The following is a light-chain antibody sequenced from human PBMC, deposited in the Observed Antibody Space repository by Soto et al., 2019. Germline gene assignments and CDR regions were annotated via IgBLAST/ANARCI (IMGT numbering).Light chain of an antibody. Sequence: QSALTQPASVSGSPGQSITISCTGTSSDVGENNYVSWYQQHAGKAPKLMIYDVTHRPSGISNRFSGSKSGNTASLTISGLQAEDEADYDCSSYTSSSTLYVFGSGTKLTVL. J-gene: IGLJ1*01. CDR3: SSYTSSSTLYV. CDR2: DVT. CDR1: SSDVGENNY. V-gene: IGLV2-14*01.